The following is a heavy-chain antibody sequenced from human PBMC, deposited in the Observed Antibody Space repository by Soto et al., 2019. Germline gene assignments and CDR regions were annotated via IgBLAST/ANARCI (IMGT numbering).Heavy chain of an antibody. D-gene: IGHD2-2*01. CDR2: INPGNGDT. CDR3: ARVPDR. Sequence: ASVKVSCKASGYTFTNYAMHWVRQAPGQRLEWMGWINPGNGDTKYSQKFQDRVTISRDTSATTAYMEMSSLRSEDTAVYYCARVPDRWGQGTLVTVSS. J-gene: IGHJ5*02. V-gene: IGHV1-3*01. CDR1: GYTFTNYA.